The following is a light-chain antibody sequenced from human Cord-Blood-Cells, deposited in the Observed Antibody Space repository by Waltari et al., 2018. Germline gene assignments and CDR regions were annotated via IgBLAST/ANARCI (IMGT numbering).Light chain of an antibody. CDR1: SSDVGGYNY. CDR2: DVS. Sequence: QSALTQPASVSGSPGQSITISCTGTSSDVGGYNYASWYQQHPGKAPKLMLYDVSKRPSGVSNRFSGSKSGNTASLTISGLQAEDEADYYCSSYTSSSTLVFGGGTKLTVL. J-gene: IGLJ3*02. CDR3: SSYTSSSTLV. V-gene: IGLV2-14*01.